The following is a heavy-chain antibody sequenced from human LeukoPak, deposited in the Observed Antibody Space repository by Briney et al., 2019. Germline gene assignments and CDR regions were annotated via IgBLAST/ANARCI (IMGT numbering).Heavy chain of an antibody. CDR2: ISAYNGNT. CDR1: GYTFNTHG. D-gene: IGHD5-18*01. J-gene: IGHJ4*02. CDR3: ARGLVDTAMVAPTY. V-gene: IGHV1-18*01. Sequence: ASVKVSCKASGYTFNTHGFSWVRQAPGQGLEWVGWISAYNGNTDYAQKIQGRVTMTTDTSTSTAYMELRSLKSDDTAVYYCARGLVDTAMVAPTYWGQGTLVTVSS.